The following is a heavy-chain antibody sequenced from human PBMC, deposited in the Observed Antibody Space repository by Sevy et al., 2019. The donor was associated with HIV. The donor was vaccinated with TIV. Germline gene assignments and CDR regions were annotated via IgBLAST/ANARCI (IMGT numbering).Heavy chain of an antibody. CDR1: GLTLSSCG. J-gene: IGHJ5*02. CDR2: IKQDGSEK. CDR3: ARDKGQGWFDP. V-gene: IGHV3-7*01. Sequence: GGSLRLSCAASGLTLSSCGMHWARQAPGKGLEWVANIKQDGSEKYYVDSVKGRLTISRDNAKNSLSLQMNSLRAGDTAMYYCARDKGQGWFDPWGQGTLVTVSS.